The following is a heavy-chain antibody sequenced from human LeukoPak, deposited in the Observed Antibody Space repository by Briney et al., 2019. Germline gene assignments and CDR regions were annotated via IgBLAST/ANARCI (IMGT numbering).Heavy chain of an antibody. CDR2: ISAYNGNT. Sequence: RASVKASCKASGYTFTSYGISWVRQAPGQGLEWMGWISAYNGNTNYAQKLQGRVTMTTDTSTSTAYMELRSLRSDDTAVYYCVSLFGSVAGTVDYYYYGMDVWGQGTTVTVSS. CDR3: VSLFGSVAGTVDYYYYGMDV. J-gene: IGHJ6*02. V-gene: IGHV1-18*01. CDR1: GYTFTSYG. D-gene: IGHD6-19*01.